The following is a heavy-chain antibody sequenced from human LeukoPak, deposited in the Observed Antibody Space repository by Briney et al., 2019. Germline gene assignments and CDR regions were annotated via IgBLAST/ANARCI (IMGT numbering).Heavy chain of an antibody. V-gene: IGHV3-74*01. CDR3: GDTENGYFDY. CDR2: IKTDGTNT. Sequence: GGSLRLSCAASGFTFTRHWMHWVRQAPGKGLEWVSRIKTDGTNTIYADFVEGRFTISRDNARNTLYLQMPSLRAGDTAVYYYGDTENGYFDYWGQRTLVTVSS. J-gene: IGHJ4*02. CDR1: GFTFTRHW. D-gene: IGHD5-18*01.